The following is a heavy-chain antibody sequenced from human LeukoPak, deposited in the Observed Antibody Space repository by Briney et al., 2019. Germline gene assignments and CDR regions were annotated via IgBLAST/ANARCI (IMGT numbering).Heavy chain of an antibody. Sequence: GGSLRLSCAASGFTFSSYAMSWVRQAPGKGLEWVSAISGSGGSTYYADSVKGRFTISRDNARNTLYLQMNSLRAEDTAVYYCARDGFLGPVTAYLDYWGQGTLVTVSS. CDR3: ARDGFLGPVTAYLDY. J-gene: IGHJ4*02. D-gene: IGHD2-21*02. CDR2: ISGSGGST. CDR1: GFTFSSYA. V-gene: IGHV3-23*01.